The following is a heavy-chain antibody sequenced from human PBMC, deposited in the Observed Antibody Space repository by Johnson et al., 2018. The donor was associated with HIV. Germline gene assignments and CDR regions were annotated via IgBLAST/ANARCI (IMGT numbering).Heavy chain of an antibody. V-gene: IGHV3-30*18. Sequence: QVQLVESGGGVVQPGRSLRLSCVASGFTFSSYGMNWVRQAPGKGLEWVAVISYDGSDKYYTESVGGRFTISRDNSKNTLHLQMNSLRAEDTAVYYCAKEPAVGYSGSFSGAFDIWGQGTLVTVSS. CDR3: AKEPAVGYSGSFSGAFDI. CDR1: GFTFSSYG. CDR2: ISYDGSDK. D-gene: IGHD1-26*01. J-gene: IGHJ3*02.